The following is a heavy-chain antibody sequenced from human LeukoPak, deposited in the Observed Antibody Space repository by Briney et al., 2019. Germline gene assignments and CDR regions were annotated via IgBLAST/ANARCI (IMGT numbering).Heavy chain of an antibody. Sequence: PGGSLRLSCAASGFIFEDYAMHWVRQAPGKGLEGVSGISWNSNTIGYADSVKGRFTISRDNAKNSLYLQMNSLRAEDTALYYCAKDAGGYYSYYMGVWGKGTTVTISS. CDR2: ISWNSNTI. J-gene: IGHJ6*03. CDR3: AKDAGGYYSYYMGV. V-gene: IGHV3-9*01. CDR1: GFIFEDYA.